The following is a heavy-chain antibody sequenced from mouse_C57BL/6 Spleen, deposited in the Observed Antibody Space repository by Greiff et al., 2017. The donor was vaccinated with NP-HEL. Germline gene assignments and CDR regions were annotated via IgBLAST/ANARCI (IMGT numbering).Heavy chain of an antibody. D-gene: IGHD2-3*01. J-gene: IGHJ2*01. Sequence: EVKLVESGGGLVQPKGSLKLSCAASGFSFNTYAMNWVRQAPGKGLEWVARIRSKSNNYATYYADSVKDRFTISRDDSESMLYLQMNNLKTEDTAMYYCVRHGGYYVFDYWGQGTTLTVSS. V-gene: IGHV10-1*01. CDR3: VRHGGYYVFDY. CDR1: GFSFNTYA. CDR2: IRSKSNNYAT.